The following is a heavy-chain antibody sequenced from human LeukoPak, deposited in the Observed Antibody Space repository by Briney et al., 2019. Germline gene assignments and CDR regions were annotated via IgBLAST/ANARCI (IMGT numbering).Heavy chain of an antibody. CDR2: INHSGST. V-gene: IGHV4-34*01. D-gene: IGHD6-13*01. CDR1: GGSFSGYY. Sequence: PPETLSLTCAVYGGSFSGYYWSWIRQPPGKGLEWIGEINHSGSTNYNPSLKSRVTISVDTSKNQFSLKLSSVTAADTAVYYCARHKRGYSSSWEFQHWGQGTLVTVSS. J-gene: IGHJ1*01. CDR3: ARHKRGYSSSWEFQH.